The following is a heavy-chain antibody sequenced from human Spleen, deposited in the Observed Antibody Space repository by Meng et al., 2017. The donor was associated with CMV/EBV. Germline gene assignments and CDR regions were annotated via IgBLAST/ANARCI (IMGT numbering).Heavy chain of an antibody. J-gene: IGHJ4*02. CDR1: GFTFDDYG. Sequence: GGSLRLSCAASGFTFDDYGMNWVRQAPGKGLEWVSTISGGGDNTHYADSVKGRFTISRDNSKDTLYLQMDSLRVEDTAVYYCARDAGIAWPFDYWGQGTPVTVSS. D-gene: IGHD2-21*01. CDR3: ARDAGIAWPFDY. V-gene: IGHV3-23*01. CDR2: ISGGGDNT.